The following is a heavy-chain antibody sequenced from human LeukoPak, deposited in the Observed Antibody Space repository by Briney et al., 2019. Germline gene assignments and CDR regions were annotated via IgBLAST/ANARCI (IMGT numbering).Heavy chain of an antibody. J-gene: IGHJ4*02. Sequence: ASVKVSCKASGYTFTSYGISWVRQAPGQGLEWMGWISAYNGNTNYAQKLQGRVTMTTDTSTSTAYMELRSLRSEDTAVYYCARAVVPAAMESLYFDYWGQGTLVTVSS. V-gene: IGHV1-18*01. CDR3: ARAVVPAAMESLYFDY. D-gene: IGHD2-2*01. CDR1: GYTFTSYG. CDR2: ISAYNGNT.